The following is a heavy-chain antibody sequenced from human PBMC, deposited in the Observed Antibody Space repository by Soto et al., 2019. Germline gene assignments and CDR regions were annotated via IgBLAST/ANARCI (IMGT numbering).Heavy chain of an antibody. D-gene: IGHD3-10*01. CDR3: TADSRQIFGGVWLDY. J-gene: IGHJ4*02. Sequence: EEHLVESGGGLIKPGGSLRLSCTASGFIFSKAWMNWVRQAPGEGLEWVGRIKSKTDGGTIDYGAPVKDRFTISRDDSKNTLYPQMNSLKMEDTAVYYCTADSRQIFGGVWLDYWGLGTLVTVSS. V-gene: IGHV3-15*07. CDR2: IKSKTDGGTI. CDR1: GFIFSKAW.